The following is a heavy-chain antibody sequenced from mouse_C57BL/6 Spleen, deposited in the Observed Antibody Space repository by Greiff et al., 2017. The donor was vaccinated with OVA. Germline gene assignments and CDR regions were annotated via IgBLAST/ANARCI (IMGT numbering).Heavy chain of an antibody. CDR2: IYPGSGST. CDR1: GYTFTSYW. Sequence: QVQLQQPGAELVKPGASVKMSCKASGYTFTSYWITWVKQRPGQGLEWIEDIYPGSGSTNYNEKFKSKATLTVDTSSSTAYMQLSSLTSEDSAVYYCAREMIYYGNYGYAMDYWGQGTSVTVSS. V-gene: IGHV1-55*01. CDR3: AREMIYYGNYGYAMDY. J-gene: IGHJ4*01. D-gene: IGHD2-1*01.